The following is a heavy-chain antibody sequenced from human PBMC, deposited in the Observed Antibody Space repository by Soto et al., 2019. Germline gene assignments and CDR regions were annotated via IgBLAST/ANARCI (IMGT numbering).Heavy chain of an antibody. CDR3: AKDFQTHYYYMDV. V-gene: IGHV3-9*01. J-gene: IGHJ6*03. CDR2: VSSTSGTM. CDR1: GFTFDDYA. Sequence: EVQLVESGGGLGQPGRSLRLSCAASGFTFDDYAMHWVRQAPGKGLEWVSGVSSTSGTMGYADSVRGRFTISRDNAKNSLYLQMNSLRAEDTALYYCAKDFQTHYYYMDVWGKGTTVTVSS.